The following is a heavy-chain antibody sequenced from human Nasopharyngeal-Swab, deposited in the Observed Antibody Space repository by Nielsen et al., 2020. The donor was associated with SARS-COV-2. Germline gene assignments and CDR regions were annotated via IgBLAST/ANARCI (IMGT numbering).Heavy chain of an antibody. D-gene: IGHD6-19*01. Sequence: SETLSLTCTLSGASTSSYYWGWIRQPPGKGLEWIGSIYHSGSTYYNPSLKSRVTISVDTSKNQFSLKLSSVTAADTAVYYCARGRIAVAGNYFDYWGQGTLVTVSS. CDR3: ARGRIAVAGNYFDY. CDR2: IYHSGST. CDR1: GASTSSYY. V-gene: IGHV4-38-2*02. J-gene: IGHJ4*02.